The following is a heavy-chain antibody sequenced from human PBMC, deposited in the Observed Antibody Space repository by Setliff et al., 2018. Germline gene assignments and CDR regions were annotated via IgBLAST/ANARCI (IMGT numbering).Heavy chain of an antibody. Sequence: ASVKVSCKASGYTFTNYGLTWARQAPGQGLEWMGMIITNTGKTSYPKKFQGRVTMTTDTYTGTGYMELRSLTSDDTAVYFCARFGGSCSSSSCYASDLWGQGTMVTVSS. CDR3: ARFGGSCSSSSCYASDL. D-gene: IGHD2-2*01. J-gene: IGHJ3*01. CDR2: IITNTGKT. CDR1: GYTFTNYG. V-gene: IGHV1-18*01.